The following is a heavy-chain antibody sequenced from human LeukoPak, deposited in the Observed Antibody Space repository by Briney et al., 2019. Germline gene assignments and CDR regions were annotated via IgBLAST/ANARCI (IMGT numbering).Heavy chain of an antibody. D-gene: IGHD6-19*01. CDR3: ARENSGWSFDY. CDR1: GFTFSNYS. V-gene: IGHV3-21*01. Sequence: GSLRLSCAASGFTFSNYSMNWVRQAPGKGLEWVSSISSSSSYIYYADSVKGRFTISRDNAKNSLYLQMNSLRAEDTAVYYCARENSGWSFDYWGQGTLVTVSS. J-gene: IGHJ4*02. CDR2: ISSSSSYI.